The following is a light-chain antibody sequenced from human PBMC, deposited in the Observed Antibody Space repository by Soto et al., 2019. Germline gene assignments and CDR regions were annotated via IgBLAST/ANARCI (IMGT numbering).Light chain of an antibody. CDR2: DVN. V-gene: IGLV2-11*01. CDR1: SGDIGAYNY. Sequence: QSALTQPRSVSGSPGQSVTFSCTGTSGDIGAYNYVSWYQFHPGKAPKMIIYDVNKRPSGAPDRFSGSKSGNTASLTISWLQAEDEADYYCCSYAHTSRVFGGGTQLTVL. CDR3: CSYAHTSRV. J-gene: IGLJ3*02.